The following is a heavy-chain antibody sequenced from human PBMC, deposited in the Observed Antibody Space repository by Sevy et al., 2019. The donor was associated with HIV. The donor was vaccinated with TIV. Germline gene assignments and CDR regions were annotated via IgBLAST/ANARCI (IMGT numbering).Heavy chain of an antibody. CDR3: ARGYCSSTNCYSGVAWFDP. V-gene: IGHV4-34*01. Sequence: SETLSLTCAVYGGSFSGYYWSWIRQPPGKGLEWIGEINHSGSTNYNPSLKSRVTISVDTSKNQFSLKLSSVTAADTAVYYCARGYCSSTNCYSGVAWFDPWGQGTLVTVSS. D-gene: IGHD2-2*01. CDR1: GGSFSGYY. J-gene: IGHJ5*02. CDR2: INHSGST.